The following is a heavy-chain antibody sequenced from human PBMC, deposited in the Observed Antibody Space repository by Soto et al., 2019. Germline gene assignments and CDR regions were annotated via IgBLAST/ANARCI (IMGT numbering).Heavy chain of an antibody. D-gene: IGHD2-15*01. J-gene: IGHJ5*02. CDR2: INTDGSNT. CDR3: AREFCSGGNCYTYHFDP. Sequence: PGGSLRLSCAASGLTFNRYWMHWVRHAPGKGLVWVSHINTDGSNTNYADSVKGRFTISRDNAKSTLFLQMNSLRDEDTAVYYCAREFCSGGNCYTYHFDPWGQGIPVTVS. V-gene: IGHV3-74*01. CDR1: GLTFNRYW.